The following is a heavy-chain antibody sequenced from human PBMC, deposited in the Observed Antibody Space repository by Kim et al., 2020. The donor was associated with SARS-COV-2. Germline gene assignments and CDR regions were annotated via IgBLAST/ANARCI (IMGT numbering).Heavy chain of an antibody. V-gene: IGHV1-69*01. D-gene: IGHD6-19*01. CDR3: ARGPSSGWYSPFDY. J-gene: IGHJ4*02. Sequence: AQKFQGRVTITADESTSTAYMELSSLRSEDTAVYYCARGPSSGWYSPFDYWGQGTLVTVSS.